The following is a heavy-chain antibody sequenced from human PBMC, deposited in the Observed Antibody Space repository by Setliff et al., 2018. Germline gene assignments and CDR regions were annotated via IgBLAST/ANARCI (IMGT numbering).Heavy chain of an antibody. Sequence: SETLSLTCTVSGGSISSGGYYWSWIRQHPGKGLEWIGCIYYSGSTYYNPSLKSRVTISVDTSKNQFSLKLSSVTAADTAVYYCARVALVVVIRNAFDIWGQGTMVTVSS. CDR2: IYYSGST. CDR1: GGSISSGGYY. D-gene: IGHD2-21*01. J-gene: IGHJ3*02. CDR3: ARVALVVVIRNAFDI. V-gene: IGHV4-31*03.